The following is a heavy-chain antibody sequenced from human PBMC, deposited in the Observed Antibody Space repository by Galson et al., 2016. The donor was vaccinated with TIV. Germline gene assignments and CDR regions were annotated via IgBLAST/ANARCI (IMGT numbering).Heavy chain of an antibody. J-gene: IGHJ4*02. CDR1: GYTFIYYY. D-gene: IGHD3-10*01. Sequence: SVKVSCKASGYTFIYYYVHWVRQAPGQGLEWLGWINPRSGDTKYKDNLQGRVTLTREPSLTTAYMEMSGLRFDDTAFYYCARGWGSGSHHYFDYWGQGNLVTVSS. CDR3: ARGWGSGSHHYFDY. CDR2: INPRSGDT. V-gene: IGHV1-2*02.